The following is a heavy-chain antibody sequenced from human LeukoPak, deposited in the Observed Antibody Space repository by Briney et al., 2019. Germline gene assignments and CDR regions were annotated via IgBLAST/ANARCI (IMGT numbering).Heavy chain of an antibody. D-gene: IGHD6-13*01. CDR1: GFTFSSYA. J-gene: IGHJ4*02. Sequence: GGSLRLSCAASGFTFSSYAMSWVRQAPGKGLEWVSAISGSGGSTYYADSVKGRFTISRDNSKNTLYLQMNSLRAEDTAVYYCAKYIRSWYRGYYFDYWGQGTLVTVSS. V-gene: IGHV3-23*01. CDR2: ISGSGGST. CDR3: AKYIRSWYRGYYFDY.